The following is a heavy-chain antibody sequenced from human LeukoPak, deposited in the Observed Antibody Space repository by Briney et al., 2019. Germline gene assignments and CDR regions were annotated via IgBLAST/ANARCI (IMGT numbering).Heavy chain of an antibody. D-gene: IGHD1-26*01. CDR1: GGSFIRHA. CDR3: ARGVIVAATHFDN. V-gene: IGHV1-69*05. CDR2: IIPFLGTE. Sequence: SVKVSCRASGGSFIRHAISWLRQAPGQGLEWMGDIIPFLGTEHYAQKFQGRVTITTDESTSTGYVELSSLRSEDTAIYYCARGVIVAATHFDNWGQGTLVTVSS. J-gene: IGHJ4*02.